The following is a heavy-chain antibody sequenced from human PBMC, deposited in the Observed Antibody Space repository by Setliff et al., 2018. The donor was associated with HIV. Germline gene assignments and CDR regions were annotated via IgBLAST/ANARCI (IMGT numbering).Heavy chain of an antibody. CDR2: ISTSGNT. Sequence: SETLSLTCKVSGDSISSGGYYWTWIRKPAGKGLEWIGHISTSGNTNYNPSLKSRVSISVATSKNQFFLTLTSVTAADSAVYYCARLGEHDTGDLDVWGKGTTVTVSS. J-gene: IGHJ6*04. D-gene: IGHD1-1*01. CDR3: ARLGEHDTGDLDV. CDR1: GDSISSGGYY. V-gene: IGHV4-61*09.